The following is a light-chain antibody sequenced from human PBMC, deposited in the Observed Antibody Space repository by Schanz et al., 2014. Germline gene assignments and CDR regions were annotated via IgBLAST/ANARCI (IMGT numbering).Light chain of an antibody. CDR1: ASNIGAGYD. CDR3: GAWDSSLRVWL. J-gene: IGLJ3*02. CDR2: DNT. Sequence: QSVLTQPPSVSGAPGQGVTISCTGSASNIGAGYDVHWYQQVPGTAPKPLIFDNTNRPSGVPDRFSGSKSGTSASLAITGLQAEDEADYYCGAWDSSLRVWLFGGGTKLTVL. V-gene: IGLV1-40*01.